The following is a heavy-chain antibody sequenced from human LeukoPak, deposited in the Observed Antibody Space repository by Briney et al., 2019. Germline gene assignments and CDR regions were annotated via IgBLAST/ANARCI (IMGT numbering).Heavy chain of an antibody. CDR3: GRIAINGNNGMDV. D-gene: IGHD1/OR15-1a*01. CDR1: GFKFSDHY. V-gene: IGHV3-72*01. CDR2: SRNKASSYTT. Sequence: QSGGSLRLSCAAYGFKFSDHYIDWVRQAPGKGLEWVGRSRNKASSYTTEYAASVEGRFTISRDVSESSLYLQMNSLRTEDTAVYYCGRIAINGNNGMDVWGQGTTVTVSS. J-gene: IGHJ6*02.